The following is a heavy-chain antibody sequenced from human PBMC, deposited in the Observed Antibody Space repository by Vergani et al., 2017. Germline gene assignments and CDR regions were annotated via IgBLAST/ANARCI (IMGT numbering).Heavy chain of an antibody. V-gene: IGHV1-8*02. CDR3: ARGLYDFWSGTDYFDY. J-gene: IGHJ4*02. CDR1: GYTFTSYG. Sequence: QVQLVQSGAEVKKPGASVKVSCKASGYTFTSYGISWVRQAPGQGLEWMGWMNPNSGNTGYAQKFQGRVTMTRNTSISTAYMELSSLRSEDTAVYYCARGLYDFWSGTDYFDYWGQGTLVTVSS. CDR2: MNPNSGNT. D-gene: IGHD3-3*01.